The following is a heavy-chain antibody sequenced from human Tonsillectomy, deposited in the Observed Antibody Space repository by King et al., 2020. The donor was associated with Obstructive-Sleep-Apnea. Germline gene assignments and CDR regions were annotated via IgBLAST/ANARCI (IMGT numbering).Heavy chain of an antibody. CDR1: GGSISSYS. CDR3: ARLYSSSWPYYYGLDI. J-gene: IGHJ6*02. Sequence: VQLQESGPGLVKPSETLSLTCTVSGGSISSYSWSWIRQPPGKGLEWIGYIYYSGSTNYNPPLKSRVTISVDTSTNQFSLKLSAVTAADTAVYYCARLYSSSWPYYYGLDIWGQGTTVTVSS. D-gene: IGHD6-13*01. V-gene: IGHV4-59*08. CDR2: IYYSGST.